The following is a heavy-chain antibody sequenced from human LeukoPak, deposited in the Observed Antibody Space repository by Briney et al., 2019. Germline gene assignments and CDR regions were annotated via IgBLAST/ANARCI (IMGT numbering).Heavy chain of an antibody. D-gene: IGHD5-18*01. CDR3: ARAVKLWSRSYFDY. V-gene: IGHV4-34*01. CDR2: INHSGST. Sequence: SETLSLTCAVYGGSFSGYYWSWIRQPPGKGLEWIGEINHSGSTNYNPSLKSRVTISVDTSKNPFSLKMSSVTAADTAVYYCARAVKLWSRSYFDYWGQGTLVTVSS. J-gene: IGHJ4*02. CDR1: GGSFSGYY.